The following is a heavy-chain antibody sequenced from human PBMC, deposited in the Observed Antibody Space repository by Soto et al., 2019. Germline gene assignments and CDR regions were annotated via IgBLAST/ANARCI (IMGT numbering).Heavy chain of an antibody. CDR2: IYYTGST. Sequence: QVQLQESGPGLVKPSQTLSLTCTVSGGSISSGGHYWSWIRQHPGKGLEWIGYIYYTGSTSYNPSPKRPVNISVDTAKIQISLKLSSVTAADTAVYYCARRRELYSKGYYGLDVWGQGTTVTVSS. D-gene: IGHD4-4*01. CDR1: GGSISSGGHY. CDR3: ARRRELYSKGYYGLDV. J-gene: IGHJ6*02. V-gene: IGHV4-31*01.